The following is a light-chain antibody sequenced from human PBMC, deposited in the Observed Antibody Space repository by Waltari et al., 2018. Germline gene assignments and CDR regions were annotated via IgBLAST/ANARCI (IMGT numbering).Light chain of an antibody. Sequence: DIQMTQSPSTLSAPVGDTITITCRASQSISNYLAWYQQKPGKAPKLLIYKASSSGSGVPSRFSGSGSGTEFTLTISSLQPDDSATYYCQQYNTYSSFGQGSKLEI. J-gene: IGKJ2*03. CDR1: QSISNY. V-gene: IGKV1-5*03. CDR3: QQYNTYSS. CDR2: KAS.